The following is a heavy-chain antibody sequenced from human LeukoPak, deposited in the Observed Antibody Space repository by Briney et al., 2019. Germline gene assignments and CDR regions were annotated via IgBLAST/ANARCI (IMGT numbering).Heavy chain of an antibody. CDR3: TQRVVAATPPYLYYGMDV. CDR1: GFTFSSYS. D-gene: IGHD2-15*01. Sequence: GGSLRLSCAASGFTFSSYSMNWVRQASGKGLEWVGRIRSKANSYATAYAASVKGRFTISRDDSKNTAYLQMNSLKTEDTAVYYCTQRVVAATPPYLYYGMDVWGKGTTVTVSS. CDR2: IRSKANSYAT. J-gene: IGHJ6*04. V-gene: IGHV3-73*01.